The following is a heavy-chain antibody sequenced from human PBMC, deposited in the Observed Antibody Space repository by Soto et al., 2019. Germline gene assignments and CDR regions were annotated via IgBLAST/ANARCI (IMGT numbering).Heavy chain of an antibody. CDR3: AGELRRDIVVVPATHHYYYGMDV. D-gene: IGHD2-2*01. J-gene: IGHJ6*02. CDR1: GGTFSSYA. CDR2: IIPIFGTA. Sequence: GASVKVSCKASGGTFSSYAISWVRQAPGQGLEWMGGIIPIFGTANYAQKFQGRVTITADESTSTAYMELSSLRSEDTAVYYCAGELRRDIVVVPATHHYYYGMDVWGQGTTVTVSS. V-gene: IGHV1-69*13.